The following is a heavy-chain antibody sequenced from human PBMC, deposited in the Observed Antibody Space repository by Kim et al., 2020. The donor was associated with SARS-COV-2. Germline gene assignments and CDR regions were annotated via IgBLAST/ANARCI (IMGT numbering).Heavy chain of an antibody. CDR2: IYYSGST. D-gene: IGHD2-15*01. CDR3: ERDGGGGVAATFNGYNWFDP. J-gene: IGHJ5*02. CDR1: GGSISSYY. Sequence: SETLSLTCTVSGGSISSYYWSWIRQPPGKGLEWIGYIYYSGSTNYNPSLKSRVTISVDTSKNQFSLKLSSVTDADMAVYYCERDGGGGVAATFNGYNWFDPWGQGALVTVSS. V-gene: IGHV4-59*01.